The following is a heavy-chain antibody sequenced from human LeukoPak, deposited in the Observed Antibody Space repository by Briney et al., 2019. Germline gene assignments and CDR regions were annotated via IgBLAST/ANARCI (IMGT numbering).Heavy chain of an antibody. CDR1: GFTFSSYA. V-gene: IGHV3-30*04. CDR2: ISYDGSNK. J-gene: IGHJ4*02. CDR3: AREHTRGYSYGDGYFDH. Sequence: GGSLRLSCAASGFTFSSYAMHWVRQAPGKGLEWVAVISYDGSNKYYADSVKGRFTISRDNSKNTLYLQMNSLRAEDTAVYYCAREHTRGYSYGDGYFDHWGQGTLVTDSS. D-gene: IGHD5-18*01.